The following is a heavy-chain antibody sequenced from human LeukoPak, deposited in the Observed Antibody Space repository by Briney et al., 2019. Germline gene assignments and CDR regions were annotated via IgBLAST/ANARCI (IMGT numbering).Heavy chain of an antibody. CDR2: IYTSGST. CDR1: GGSNSSGSYY. CDR3: ARESAYDYVWGSYPKNYFDY. V-gene: IGHV4-61*02. D-gene: IGHD3-16*02. Sequence: SETLSLTCTVSGGSNSSGSYYWSWIRQPAGKGLEWIGRIYTSGSTNYNPSLKSRVTISVDTSKNQFSLKLSSVTAADTAMYYCARESAYDYVWGSYPKNYFDYWGQGTLVTVSS. J-gene: IGHJ4*02.